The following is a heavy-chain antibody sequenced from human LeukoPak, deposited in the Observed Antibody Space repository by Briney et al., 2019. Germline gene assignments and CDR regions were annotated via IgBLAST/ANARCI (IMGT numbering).Heavy chain of an antibody. CDR3: ARSNSSSWFEYYYYYMDV. Sequence: GASVKVSCKASGYTFTGYYMHWVRQAPGQGLEWMGWINPNSGGTNYAQKFQGRVTMTRDTSISTAYMELSRLRSDDTAVYYCARSNSSSWFEYYYYYMDVWGKGTTVTVSS. J-gene: IGHJ6*03. CDR2: INPNSGGT. D-gene: IGHD6-13*01. CDR1: GYTFTGYY. V-gene: IGHV1-2*02.